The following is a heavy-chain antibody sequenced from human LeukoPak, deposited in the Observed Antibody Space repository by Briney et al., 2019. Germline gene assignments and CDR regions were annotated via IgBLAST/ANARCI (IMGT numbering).Heavy chain of an antibody. CDR2: IRYDGSNK. V-gene: IGHV3-30*02. J-gene: IGHJ1*01. CDR1: GFTFSSYG. D-gene: IGHD2-21*01. Sequence: GGSLRLSCAASGFTFSSYGMHWVRQAPGKGLEWVAFIRYDGSNKYYADSVKGRFTISRDNSKNTLYLQMNSLRAEDTAVYYCAKDGSLCCGGDCYSYFQHWGQGTLVTVSS. CDR3: AKDGSLCCGGDCYSYFQH.